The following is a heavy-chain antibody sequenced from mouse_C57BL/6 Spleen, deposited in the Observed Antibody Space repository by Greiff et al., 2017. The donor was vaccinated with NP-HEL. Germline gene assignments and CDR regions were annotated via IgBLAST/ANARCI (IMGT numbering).Heavy chain of an antibody. CDR3: ARWSDDVGFAY. V-gene: IGHV1-42*01. D-gene: IGHD2-12*01. CDR1: GYSFTGYY. Sequence: VQLKESGPELVKPGASVKISCKASGYSFTGYYMNWVKQSPEKSLEWIGEINPSTGGTTYNQKFKAKATLTVDKSSSTAYMQLKSLTSEDSAVYYCARWSDDVGFAYWGQGTLVTVSA. J-gene: IGHJ3*01. CDR2: INPSTGGT.